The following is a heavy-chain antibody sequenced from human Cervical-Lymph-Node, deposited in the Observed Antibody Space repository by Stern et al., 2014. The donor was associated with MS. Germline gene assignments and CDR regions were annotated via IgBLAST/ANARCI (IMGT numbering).Heavy chain of an antibody. CDR1: GYIFTDYY. V-gene: IGHV1-2*02. Sequence: QMQLVQSGAEAKAPGASMKVSFRASGYIFTDYYLHWVRQAPGQGLEWLGWINPNSGGTNYAQNFQGRVTMTRDTSISTAYMELRWLGYADTAVYYCARGSGTAYDLRGDYWGQGTLVTVSS. D-gene: IGHD3-3*01. CDR2: INPNSGGT. CDR3: ARGSGTAYDLRGDY. J-gene: IGHJ4*01.